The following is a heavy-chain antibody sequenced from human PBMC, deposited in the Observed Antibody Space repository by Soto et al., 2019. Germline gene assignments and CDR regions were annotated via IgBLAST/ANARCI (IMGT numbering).Heavy chain of an antibody. Sequence: GGSLRLSCAASGFTFSSYWMSWVRQAPGKGLEWVANIKQDGSEKYYVDSVKGRFTISRDNAKNSLYLQMNSLRAEDTAVYYCARVNDYIWGSYRDNWFDPWGQGTLVTVSS. D-gene: IGHD3-16*02. CDR3: ARVNDYIWGSYRDNWFDP. J-gene: IGHJ5*02. CDR2: IKQDGSEK. CDR1: GFTFSSYW. V-gene: IGHV3-7*01.